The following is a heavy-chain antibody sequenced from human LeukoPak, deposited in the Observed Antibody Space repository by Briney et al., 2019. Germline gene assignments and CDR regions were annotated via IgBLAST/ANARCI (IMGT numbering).Heavy chain of an antibody. Sequence: GGSLRLSCAASGFTFISYSMNWVRQAPGKGLELVSSISSSSSYTYYADSVKGRFTISRDNAKNSLYMQMNSLRAEDTAVYYCARDHYDILTGPEPYYYGMDVWGQGTTVTVSS. J-gene: IGHJ6*02. CDR1: GFTFISYS. D-gene: IGHD3-9*01. CDR2: ISSSSSYT. CDR3: ARDHYDILTGPEPYYYGMDV. V-gene: IGHV3-21*01.